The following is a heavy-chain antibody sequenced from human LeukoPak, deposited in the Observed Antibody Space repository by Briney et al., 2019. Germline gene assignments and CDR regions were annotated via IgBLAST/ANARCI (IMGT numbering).Heavy chain of an antibody. J-gene: IGHJ4*02. Sequence: SQTLSLTCTVSGGSISSGSYYWSWIRQPAGKGLEWIGRIYTSGSTNYNPSLKSRVTISEDTSKNQFSLKLSSVIAADTAVYYCARGGRDGYSTNDYWGQGTLVTVSS. CDR2: IYTSGST. CDR1: GGSISSGSYY. V-gene: IGHV4-61*02. CDR3: ARGGRDGYSTNDY. D-gene: IGHD5-24*01.